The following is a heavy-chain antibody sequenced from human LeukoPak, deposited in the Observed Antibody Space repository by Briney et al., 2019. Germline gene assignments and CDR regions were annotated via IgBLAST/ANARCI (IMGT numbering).Heavy chain of an antibody. V-gene: IGHV4-34*01. CDR1: GGSFSGYY. D-gene: IGHD2-8*01. CDR2: INHSGST. Sequence: SETLSLTCAVYGGSFSGYYWSWIRQPPGKGLEWIGEINHSGSTNYNPSPKSRVTISVDTSKNQFSLKLSSVTAADTAVYYCARVYPRGRWFDPWGQGTLVTVSS. J-gene: IGHJ5*02. CDR3: ARVYPRGRWFDP.